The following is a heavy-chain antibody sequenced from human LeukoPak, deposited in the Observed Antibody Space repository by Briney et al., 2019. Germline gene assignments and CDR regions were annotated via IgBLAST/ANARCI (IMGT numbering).Heavy chain of an antibody. J-gene: IGHJ6*04. CDR2: IIPIFGTA. CDR3: ARERGGGSGSSHYYYYYGMDV. Sequence: SVKVSCKASGGTFSSYAISGVRQAPGQGLEWMGGIIPIFGTANYAQKFQGRVTITADESTSTAYMELSSLRSEDTAVYYCARERGGGSGSSHYYYYYGMDVWGKGTTVTVSS. D-gene: IGHD3-10*01. CDR1: GGTFSSYA. V-gene: IGHV1-69*01.